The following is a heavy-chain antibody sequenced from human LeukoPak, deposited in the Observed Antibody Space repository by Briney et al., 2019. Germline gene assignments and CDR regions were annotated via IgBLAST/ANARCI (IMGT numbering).Heavy chain of an antibody. Sequence: GGSLRLSCAASGFTFSSYGMHWVRQAPGKGLEWVAVISYDGSNKYYADSVKGRFTISRDNSKNTLYLQMNSLRAEDTAVYYCAKSESVTYYYDSSGYSAYDYWGQGTLVTVSS. D-gene: IGHD3-22*01. J-gene: IGHJ4*02. V-gene: IGHV3-30*18. CDR2: ISYDGSNK. CDR1: GFTFSSYG. CDR3: AKSESVTYYYDSSGYSAYDY.